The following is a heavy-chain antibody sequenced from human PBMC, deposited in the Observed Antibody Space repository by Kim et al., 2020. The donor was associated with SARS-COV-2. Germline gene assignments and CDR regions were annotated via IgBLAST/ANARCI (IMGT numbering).Heavy chain of an antibody. V-gene: IGHV3-33*01. CDR3: ARDSMPGYSSSWYVDY. J-gene: IGHJ4*02. D-gene: IGHD6-13*01. Sequence: GGSLRLSCAASGFTFSSYGMHWVRQAPGKGLEWVAVIWYDGSNKYYADSVKGRFTISRDNSKNTLYLQMNSLRAEDTAVYYCARDSMPGYSSSWYVDYWGQGTLVTVSS. CDR1: GFTFSSYG. CDR2: IWYDGSNK.